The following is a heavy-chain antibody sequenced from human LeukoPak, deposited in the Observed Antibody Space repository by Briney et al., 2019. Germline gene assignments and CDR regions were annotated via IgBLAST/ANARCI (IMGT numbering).Heavy chain of an antibody. D-gene: IGHD6-19*01. J-gene: IGHJ6*02. CDR1: GFTVSSNY. V-gene: IGHV3-53*01. CDR2: IYSGGST. CDR3: ARDLRSGWTYYYYGMDV. Sequence: GGSLRLSCAASGFTVSSNYMSWVRQAPGKGLEWVSVIYSGGSTYYADSVKGRFTISRDNSKNTLYLQMNSLRAEDTAVYYCARDLRSGWTYYYYGMDVWGQGTTVTVSS.